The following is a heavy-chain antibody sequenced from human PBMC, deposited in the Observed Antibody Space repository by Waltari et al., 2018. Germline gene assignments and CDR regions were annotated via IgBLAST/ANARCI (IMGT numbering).Heavy chain of an antibody. J-gene: IGHJ6*03. Sequence: QVQLVQSGAEVKKPGASVKVSCKASGYTFTSYDINWVRQATGQGLEWMGGRNPNSGNTGYAQKFQGRVTMTRNTSISTAYMELSSLRSEDTAVYYCARGNIHYYYYYMDVWGKGTTVTVSS. CDR1: GYTFTSYD. V-gene: IGHV1-8*01. CDR2: RNPNSGNT. CDR3: ARGNIHYYYYYMDV.